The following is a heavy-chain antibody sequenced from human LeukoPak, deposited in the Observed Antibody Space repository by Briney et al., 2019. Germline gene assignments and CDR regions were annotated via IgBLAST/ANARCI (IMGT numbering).Heavy chain of an antibody. J-gene: IGHJ2*01. CDR1: GGTFISYA. V-gene: IGHV1-69*04. CDR2: IIPILGIA. Sequence: ASVKVSCKASGGTFISYAISWVRQAPGQGLEWMGRIIPILGIANYAQKFQGRVTITADKSTSTAYMELSSLRSEDTAVYYCARGYYDSSGYYSDWYFDLWGRGTLVTVSS. D-gene: IGHD3-22*01. CDR3: ARGYYDSSGYYSDWYFDL.